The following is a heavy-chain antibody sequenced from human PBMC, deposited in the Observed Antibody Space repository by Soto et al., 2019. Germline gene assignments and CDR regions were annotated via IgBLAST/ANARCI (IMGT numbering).Heavy chain of an antibody. V-gene: IGHV4-4*07. CDR1: GGSISSYY. J-gene: IGHJ6*02. CDR2: IDTSGTT. Sequence: SEPLSLTCTVYGGSISSYYCSWIRQAAGKGLEWIGRIDTSGTTNYNPSLRSRVTMSVDASKNQFSLNLSSVTAADTAVYFCARGPRGYVYYHGMDVWGQGTTVTVS. D-gene: IGHD3-16*01. CDR3: ARGPRGYVYYHGMDV.